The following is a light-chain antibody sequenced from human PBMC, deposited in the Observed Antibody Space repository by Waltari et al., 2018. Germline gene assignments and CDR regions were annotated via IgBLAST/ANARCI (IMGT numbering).Light chain of an antibody. V-gene: IGLV1-40*01. CDR3: QSYDSSLSALV. J-gene: IGLJ2*01. CDR1: SSNFGSTYD. CDR2: GNT. Sequence: SVLTQPPSVSGAPGQRVTISCTGSSSNFGSTYDATWYQQVPATAPKHLIYGNTYRPSGVPDRFSGSKSGTSASLAITGLQAEDEADYYCQSYDSSLSALVFGGGTKLTVL.